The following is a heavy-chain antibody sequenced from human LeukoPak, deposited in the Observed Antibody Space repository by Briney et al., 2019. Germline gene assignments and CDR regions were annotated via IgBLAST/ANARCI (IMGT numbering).Heavy chain of an antibody. Sequence: GGSLRLSCAASGFTFSNYWMTWVRQAPGKGLEWVAVISYDGSNKYYADSVKGRFTISRDNSKNTLYLQMNSLRAEDTAVYYCATAVLLWPYPFDYWGQGTLVTVSS. CDR1: GFTFSNYW. D-gene: IGHD3-10*01. CDR3: ATAVLLWPYPFDY. V-gene: IGHV3-30*03. J-gene: IGHJ4*02. CDR2: ISYDGSNK.